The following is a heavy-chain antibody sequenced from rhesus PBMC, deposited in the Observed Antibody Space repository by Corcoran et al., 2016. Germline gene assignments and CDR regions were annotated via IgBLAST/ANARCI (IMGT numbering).Heavy chain of an antibody. CDR1: GGSISDNYY. Sequence: QVQLQESGPGLVKPSETLSLTCAVSGGSISDNYYWNWLRQPPGKGLEWIGKIYGGSGNTSYNPALKSRVSISKDTSKNQFSLKVSSVTAADTAVFYCARVGISAGHQGDLWGQGLLVTVSA. J-gene: IGHJ4*01. D-gene: IGHD6-13*01. CDR2: IYGGSGNT. V-gene: IGHV4S9*01. CDR3: ARVGISAGHQGDL.